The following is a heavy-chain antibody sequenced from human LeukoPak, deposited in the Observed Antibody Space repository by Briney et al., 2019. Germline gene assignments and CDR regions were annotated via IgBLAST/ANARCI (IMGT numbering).Heavy chain of an antibody. CDR3: ARAINYNFDY. V-gene: IGHV3-7*04. CDR2: INPDGSAT. CDR1: GFTFGTYW. Sequence: PGGSLRLSCAASGFTFGTYWMTWVRQAPGKGLEWVANINPDGSATYHVDSVKGRFTISRDNAKNSLYLQMISLRAEDTAVYYCARAINYNFDYWGQGTLVTVSS. D-gene: IGHD4-11*01. J-gene: IGHJ4*02.